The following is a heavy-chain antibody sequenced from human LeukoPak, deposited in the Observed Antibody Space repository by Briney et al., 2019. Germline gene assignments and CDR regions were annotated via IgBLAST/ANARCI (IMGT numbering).Heavy chain of an antibody. CDR2: ISSSGSTI. V-gene: IGHV3-48*03. CDR3: ARVIRYDSSGYYNYYYYMDV. J-gene: IGHJ6*03. Sequence: PGGSLRLSCAASGFTFSSYEMNWVRQAPGKGLEWVSYISSSGSTIYYADSVKGRFTISRDNAKNSLYLQMNSLRAEDTAVYYCARVIRYDSSGYYNYYYYMDVWGKGTTVTVSS. CDR1: GFTFSSYE. D-gene: IGHD3-22*01.